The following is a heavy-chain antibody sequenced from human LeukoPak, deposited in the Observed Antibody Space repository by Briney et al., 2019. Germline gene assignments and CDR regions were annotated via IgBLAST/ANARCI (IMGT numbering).Heavy chain of an antibody. J-gene: IGHJ6*02. D-gene: IGHD2-15*01. CDR2: INHSGST. CDR1: GGSFSGYY. V-gene: IGHV4-34*01. CDR3: ASGRQGGLYYYGMDV. Sequence: SETLSLTCAVYGGSFSGYYWSWIRQPPGKGLEWIGEINHSGSTNYNPSLKSRVTISVDTSKNQFSLKLSSVTAADTAVYYCASGRQGGLYYYGMDVWGQGTTVTVSS.